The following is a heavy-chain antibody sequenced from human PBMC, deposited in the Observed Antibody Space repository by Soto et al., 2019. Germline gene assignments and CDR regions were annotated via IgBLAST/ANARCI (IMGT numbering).Heavy chain of an antibody. Sequence: SETLSLTCTVSGGSISSGGYYWSWIRQHPGKGLEWIGYIYYSGSTYYNPSLKSRVTISVDTSKNQFSLKLSSVTAADTAVYYCARGEGPQLAFDYWGQGTLVTVSS. V-gene: IGHV4-31*03. CDR3: ARGEGPQLAFDY. CDR2: IYYSGST. D-gene: IGHD6-13*01. CDR1: GGSISSGGYY. J-gene: IGHJ4*02.